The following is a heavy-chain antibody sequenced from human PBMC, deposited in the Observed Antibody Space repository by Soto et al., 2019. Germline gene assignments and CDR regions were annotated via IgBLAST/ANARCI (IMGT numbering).Heavy chain of an antibody. D-gene: IGHD4-17*01. CDR1: GYTFTSYA. Sequence: ASVKLSCTASGYTFTSYAMHWVRQAPGQRLEWMGWINAGNGNTKYSQKFQGRVTITRDTSASTAYMELSSLRSEDTAVYYCARGRSYGDRGWFDPWGQGTLVTVSS. CDR2: INAGNGNT. J-gene: IGHJ5*02. CDR3: ARGRSYGDRGWFDP. V-gene: IGHV1-3*01.